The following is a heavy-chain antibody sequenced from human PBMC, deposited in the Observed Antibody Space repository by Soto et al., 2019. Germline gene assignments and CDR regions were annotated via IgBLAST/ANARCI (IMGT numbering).Heavy chain of an antibody. D-gene: IGHD5-12*01. CDR1: GFTFSSYA. CDR2: ISTNGGNT. J-gene: IGHJ6*03. CDR3: ARDRPLYEYYYSYYMDV. V-gene: IGHV3-64*01. Sequence: GSLRLSCAASGFTFSSYAMHWVRQAPGKGLEYVSAISTNGGNTYYANSVKGRFTISRDNSKNTLYLQMGSLRAEDMAVYYCARDRPLYEYYYSYYMDVWGKGTTVTVSS.